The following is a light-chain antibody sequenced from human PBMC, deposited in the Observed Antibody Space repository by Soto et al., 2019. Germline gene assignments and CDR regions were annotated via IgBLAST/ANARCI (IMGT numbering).Light chain of an antibody. V-gene: IGLV7-46*01. Sequence: QAVVTQEPSLIVSPGGTVTLTCGSSTGAVTSGHYPYWFQQKPGQAPRTLIYDTSNKHSWTPARFSGSLLGGKAALTLSGAQPEDEAVSYCLLSYNGARQKVFGTGTKVTVL. CDR2: DTS. CDR1: TGAVTSGHY. J-gene: IGLJ1*01. CDR3: LLSYNGARQKV.